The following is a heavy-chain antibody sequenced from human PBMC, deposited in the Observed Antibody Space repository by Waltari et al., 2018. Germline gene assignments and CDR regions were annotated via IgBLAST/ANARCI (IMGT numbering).Heavy chain of an antibody. V-gene: IGHV3-74*01. Sequence: EVQLVESGGGLVQPGGSLRLSCAASGFTFSSYWMHWVRQAPGKGLVWASRINVYGRSTSDADSVKGRFTISRDNANNTLDLQMNSLRAEDTAVYDCAREDRRVVYHYWGHGTLVTVSS. D-gene: IGHD2-2*01. CDR1: GFTFSSYW. J-gene: IGHJ4*01. CDR3: AREDRRVVYHY. CDR2: INVYGRST.